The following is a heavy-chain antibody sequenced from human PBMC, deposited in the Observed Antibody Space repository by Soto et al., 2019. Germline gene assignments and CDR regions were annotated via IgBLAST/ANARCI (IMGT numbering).Heavy chain of an antibody. CDR2: ISGSGGST. Sequence: GGSLRLSCAASGFTFSSYAMSWVRQAPGKGLEWVSAISGSGGSTYYADSVKGRFTISRDNSKNTLYLQMNSLRAEDTAVYYCARDSSGSGYFDVWGQGTLVTVSS. D-gene: IGHD6-19*01. J-gene: IGHJ4*02. V-gene: IGHV3-23*01. CDR3: ARDSSGSGYFDV. CDR1: GFTFSSYA.